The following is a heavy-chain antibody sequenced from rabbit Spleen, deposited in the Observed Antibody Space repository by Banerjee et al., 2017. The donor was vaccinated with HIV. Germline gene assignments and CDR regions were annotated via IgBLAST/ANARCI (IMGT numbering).Heavy chain of an antibody. D-gene: IGHD4-2*01. CDR2: IDTGTTGFT. Sequence: QSLEESGGDLVKPGASLTLTCAASGVSFSTSSYMCWVRQAPGKGLEWIACIDTGTTGFTYFATWAKGRFTCSKTSSTTVTLQMTSLTAADTATYFCARDAGTSFSTYGMALWGQGTLVTVS. V-gene: IGHV1S40*01. CDR3: ARDAGTSFSTYGMAL. J-gene: IGHJ6*01. CDR1: GVSFSTSSY.